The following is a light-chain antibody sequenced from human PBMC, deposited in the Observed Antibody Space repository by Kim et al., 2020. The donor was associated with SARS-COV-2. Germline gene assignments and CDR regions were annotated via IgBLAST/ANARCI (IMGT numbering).Light chain of an antibody. J-gene: IGLJ2*01. CDR2: GKN. CDR3: NSRDSSGNHPVV. V-gene: IGLV3-19*01. CDR1: SLRSYY. Sequence: SSELTQDPAVSVASGQTVRITCQGDSLRSYYASWYQQKPGQAPVLVIYGKNNRPSGIPDRFSGSSSGNTASLTITGAQAEDEADYYCNSRDSSGNHPVVFGGGTQLTVL.